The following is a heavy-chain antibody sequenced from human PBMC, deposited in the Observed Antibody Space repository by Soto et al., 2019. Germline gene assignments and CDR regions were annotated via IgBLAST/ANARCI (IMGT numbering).Heavy chain of an antibody. CDR2: IIPIFGTA. V-gene: IGHV1-69*13. J-gene: IGHJ6*02. Sequence: WASVKVSCKASGGTFSSYAISWVRQAPGQGLEWMGGIIPIFGTANYAQKFQGRVTITADESTSTAYMELSSLRSEDTAVYYCARHPGGRGYYYGMDVWGQGTTVTVSS. CDR1: GGTFSSYA. D-gene: IGHD2-15*01. CDR3: ARHPGGRGYYYGMDV.